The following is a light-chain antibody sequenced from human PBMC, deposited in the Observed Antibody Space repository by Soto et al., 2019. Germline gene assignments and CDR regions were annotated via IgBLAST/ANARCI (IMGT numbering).Light chain of an antibody. CDR2: KAS. J-gene: IGKJ1*01. Sequence: DIQMTQSPSTLSASIGDRVTITCRASESVKSWLAWYQQKAGKAPKLLIYKASTLKSGVPSRFSGSGSGTEFTLTISSLQPDGFATYYCQHYNSYSEAFGQGTKVDIK. CDR3: QHYNSYSEA. V-gene: IGKV1-5*03. CDR1: ESVKSW.